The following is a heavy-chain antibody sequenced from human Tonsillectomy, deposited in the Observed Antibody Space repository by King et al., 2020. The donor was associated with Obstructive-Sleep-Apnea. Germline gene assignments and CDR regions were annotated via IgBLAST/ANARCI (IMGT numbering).Heavy chain of an antibody. CDR1: GFTFSSYT. Sequence: VQLVESGGGLVQPGGSLRLSCAASGFTFSSYTMNWVRQAPGKGLEWVSYISSSSSTIYYADSVKGRFTISRDNAKNSLYLQMNSLRAEDTAVYYCARGSQGGQWPDDAFDIWGQGTMVTVSS. D-gene: IGHD6-19*01. CDR3: ARGSQGGQWPDDAFDI. V-gene: IGHV3-48*04. CDR2: ISSSSSTI. J-gene: IGHJ3*02.